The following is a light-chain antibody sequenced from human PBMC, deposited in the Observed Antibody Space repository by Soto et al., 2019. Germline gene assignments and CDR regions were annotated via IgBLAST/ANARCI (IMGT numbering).Light chain of an antibody. Sequence: EIVLTQSPGTLSLSPGERATLSCRASQSVNYSYLGWYQQKPGQAPRLLIYGASSRATDIPDRFSGSGSGTVFTLTISRLEPEDFAVYYCQQYGSSPLTFGGGTKVEIK. CDR3: QQYGSSPLT. V-gene: IGKV3-20*01. J-gene: IGKJ4*01. CDR1: QSVNYSY. CDR2: GAS.